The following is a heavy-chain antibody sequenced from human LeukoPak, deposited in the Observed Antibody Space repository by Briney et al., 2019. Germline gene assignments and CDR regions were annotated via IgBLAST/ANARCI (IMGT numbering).Heavy chain of an antibody. J-gene: IGHJ4*02. Sequence: SETLSLTCTVAGGSISSYCWSWIRHPPWKGLEWIGYIYYSGNTNYNPSLKSQVTISVDTAKNQFSLKLRSVTAADTAVYYCARGERYSSGWYAYWGQGTLVTVSS. D-gene: IGHD6-19*01. CDR2: IYYSGNT. V-gene: IGHV4-59*01. CDR1: GGSISSYC. CDR3: ARGERYSSGWYAY.